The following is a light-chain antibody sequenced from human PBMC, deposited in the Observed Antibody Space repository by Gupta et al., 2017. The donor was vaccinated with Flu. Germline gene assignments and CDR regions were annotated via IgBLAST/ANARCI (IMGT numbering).Light chain of an antibody. V-gene: IGLV4-60*03. J-gene: IGLJ1*01. CDR1: NGHNTDI. CDR2: IEGSGAY. Sequence: QPVLTQSSSASTSLGSSVRLTCTLTNGHNTDIIAWHQQRPGKAPRFLMKIEGSGAYTKGSGVPDRFSGSTSGADRYLSIANVQSEDEGDYYCETWGSDTYVFGAGTQVTVL. CDR3: ETWGSDTYV.